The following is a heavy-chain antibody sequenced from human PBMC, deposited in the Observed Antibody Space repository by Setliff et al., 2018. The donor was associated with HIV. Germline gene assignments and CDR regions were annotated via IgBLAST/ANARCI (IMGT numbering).Heavy chain of an antibody. J-gene: IGHJ3*02. V-gene: IGHV5-10-1*01. CDR2: IDPSDSYT. CDR3: ARVGPGHRDGKIYDTFDI. Sequence: ESLKISCMGSGYSFTTYWITWVRQMPGKGLEWMGRIDPSDSYTDYSQSFHGHVTLSVDRSINTAYLQWSSLKASDTAMYYCARVGPGHRDGKIYDTFDIWGQGTLVTVSS. CDR1: GYSFTTYW. D-gene: IGHD5-12*01.